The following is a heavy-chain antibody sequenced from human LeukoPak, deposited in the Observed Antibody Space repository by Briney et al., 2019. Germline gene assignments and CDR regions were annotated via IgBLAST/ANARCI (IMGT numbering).Heavy chain of an antibody. Sequence: PKASVKASCKASGYTFTSYGFNWVRQAPGQGLEWMGWIIAYNGNTNYAQKLQGRVTMTTDTSTSTAYMELRSLRSDDTAVYYCARAGYDLLTLAPDPANDYWGQGTLVTVSS. CDR3: ARAGYDLLTLAPDPANDY. CDR1: GYTFTSYG. D-gene: IGHD3-9*01. J-gene: IGHJ4*02. CDR2: IIAYNGNT. V-gene: IGHV1-18*01.